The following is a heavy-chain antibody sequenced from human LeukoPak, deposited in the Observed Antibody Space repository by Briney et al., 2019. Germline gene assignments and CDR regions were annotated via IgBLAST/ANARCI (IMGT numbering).Heavy chain of an antibody. J-gene: IGHJ4*02. Sequence: ASVKVSCKASGYTFTSYYMHWVRQAPGQGLEWMGIINPSGGSTSYAQKFQGRVTMTRDTSTGTVYMELSSLRSEDTAVYYCARDLNGQQLEDYWGQETLVTVSS. V-gene: IGHV1-46*01. D-gene: IGHD6-13*01. CDR1: GYTFTSYY. CDR3: ARDLNGQQLEDY. CDR2: INPSGGST.